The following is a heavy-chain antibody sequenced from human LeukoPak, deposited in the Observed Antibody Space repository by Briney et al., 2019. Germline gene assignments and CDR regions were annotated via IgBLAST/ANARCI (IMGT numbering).Heavy chain of an antibody. V-gene: IGHV1-69*13. Sequence: SVKVSFKASGGTFSSYAISWVRQAPGQGLEWMGGIIPIFGTANYAQKFQGRVTITADESTSTAYMELSSLRSEDTAVYYCAGYCSSTSCYDSGYWGQGTLATVSS. CDR2: IIPIFGTA. J-gene: IGHJ4*02. CDR3: AGYCSSTSCYDSGY. D-gene: IGHD2-2*01. CDR1: GGTFSSYA.